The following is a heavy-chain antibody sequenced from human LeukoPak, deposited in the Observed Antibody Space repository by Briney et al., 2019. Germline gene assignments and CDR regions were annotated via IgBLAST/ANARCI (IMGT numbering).Heavy chain of an antibody. J-gene: IGHJ6*03. Sequence: PGGSLRLSCAASGFTLSSYWMSWVRQAPGKGLEWVANIKQDGSEKYYVDSVKGRFTISRDNAKNSLYLQMNSLRAEDTAVYYCARDHFYYYYYMDVWGKGTTVTVSS. CDR1: GFTLSSYW. CDR3: ARDHFYYYYYMDV. V-gene: IGHV3-7*01. CDR2: IKQDGSEK.